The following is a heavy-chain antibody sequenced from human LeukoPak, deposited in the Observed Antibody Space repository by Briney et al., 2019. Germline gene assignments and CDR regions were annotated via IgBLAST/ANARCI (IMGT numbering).Heavy chain of an antibody. V-gene: IGHV3-23*01. CDR3: AKGTMIVVADAFDV. CDR1: GFTFSSYA. D-gene: IGHD3-22*01. CDR2: ISGSGGNT. Sequence: PGGSLRLSCAASGFTFSSYAMSWVRQAPGKGLEWVSGISGSGGNTYYADSVKGQFTISRDNSKNTLYLQMNSLRVEDTAVYYCAKGTMIVVADAFDVWGQGTMVTVSS. J-gene: IGHJ3*01.